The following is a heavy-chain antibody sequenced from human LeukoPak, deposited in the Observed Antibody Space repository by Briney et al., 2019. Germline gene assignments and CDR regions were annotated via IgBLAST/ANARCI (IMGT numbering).Heavy chain of an antibody. V-gene: IGHV3-11*01. CDR2: ISSSGSTI. J-gene: IGHJ4*02. CDR3: ARPCSSTSCPVGY. CDR1: GFTFSVYY. D-gene: IGHD2-2*01. Sequence: PGGSLRLSCAASGFTFSVYYMSWIRQAPGKGLEWVSYISSSGSTIYYADSVKGRFTISRDNAKNSLYLQMNSLRAEDTAVYYCARPCSSTSCPVGYWGQGTLVTVSS.